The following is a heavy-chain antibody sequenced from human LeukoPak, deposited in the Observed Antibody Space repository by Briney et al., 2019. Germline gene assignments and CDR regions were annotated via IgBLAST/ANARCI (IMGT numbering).Heavy chain of an antibody. CDR3: ATATRYDSSDARSHYFDL. Sequence: GASVKVSCRAPGYSLNESYVHWVRQAPGQGLEWMGWSVPITGDTRYAPRFQGGVTLSSDTSTSTAYLELSSLRSDDTAVFYCATATRYDSSDARSHYFDLWGRGTLITVSS. J-gene: IGHJ2*01. CDR1: GYSLNESY. D-gene: IGHD3-22*01. CDR2: SVPITGDT. V-gene: IGHV1-2*02.